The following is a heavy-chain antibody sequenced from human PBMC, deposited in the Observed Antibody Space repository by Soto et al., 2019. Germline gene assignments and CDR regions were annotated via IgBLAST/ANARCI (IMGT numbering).Heavy chain of an antibody. CDR3: ARSSFDSYYDFWSGYPTEGWFDP. CDR2: IYYSGST. CDR1: GGSISSGDYY. J-gene: IGHJ5*02. V-gene: IGHV4-30-4*01. D-gene: IGHD3-3*01. Sequence: PSETLSLTCTVSGGSISSGDYYWSWIRQPPGKGQEWIGYIYYSGSTYYNPSLKSRVTISVDTSKNQFSLKLSSVTAADTAVYYCARSSFDSYYDFWSGYPTEGWFDPWGQGALVTVSS.